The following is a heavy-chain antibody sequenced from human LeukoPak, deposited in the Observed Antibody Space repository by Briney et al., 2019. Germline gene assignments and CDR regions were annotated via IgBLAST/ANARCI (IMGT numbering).Heavy chain of an antibody. Sequence: ASVKVSCKASGYTFTGYYMHRVRQAPGQGLEWMGWINPNSGGTDYAQKFQGRVTMTRDTSISTAYMELSRLRSDDTAVYYCARGKYVRYYDSSGYVPSDYWGQGTLVTVSS. J-gene: IGHJ4*02. D-gene: IGHD3-22*01. CDR3: ARGKYVRYYDSSGYVPSDY. CDR1: GYTFTGYY. V-gene: IGHV1-2*02. CDR2: INPNSGGT.